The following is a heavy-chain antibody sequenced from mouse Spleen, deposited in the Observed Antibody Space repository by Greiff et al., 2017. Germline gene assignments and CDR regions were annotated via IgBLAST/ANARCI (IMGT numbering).Heavy chain of an antibody. V-gene: IGHV1-64*01. CDR3: ASYYYGSSLFDY. CDR2: IHPNSGST. D-gene: IGHD1-1*01. CDR1: GYTFTSYW. J-gene: IGHJ2*01. Sequence: QVQLQQSGAELVKPGASVKLSCKASGYTFTSYWMHWVKQRPGQGLEWIGMIHPNSGSTNYNEKFKSKATLTVDKSSSTAYMQLSSLTSEDSAVYYCASYYYGSSLFDYWGQGTTLTVSS.